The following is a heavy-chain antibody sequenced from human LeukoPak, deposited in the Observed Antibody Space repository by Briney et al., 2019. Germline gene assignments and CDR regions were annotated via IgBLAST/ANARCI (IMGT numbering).Heavy chain of an antibody. CDR3: VRDILTGYYIAFTPYFDY. CDR2: IKQDGSEK. Sequence: GGSLRLSCAASGFTFSSYWMSWVRQAPGKGLEWVANIKQDGSEKYYVDSVKVRFTIARDNAKNSLYLQMNSLRAEDTAVYYCVRDILTGYYIAFTPYFDYWGQGTLVTVSS. D-gene: IGHD3-9*01. CDR1: GFTFSSYW. J-gene: IGHJ4*02. V-gene: IGHV3-7*01.